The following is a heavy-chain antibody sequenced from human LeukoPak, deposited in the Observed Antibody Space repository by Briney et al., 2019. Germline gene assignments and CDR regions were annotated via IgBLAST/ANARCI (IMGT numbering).Heavy chain of an antibody. Sequence: SVTVSCKASEGTFGGYSIDWVRQAPGQGLDWVGGINPIFNILYYAQNFQGRVTITADESTNTAYLELDSLKHDDTAVYYCAAGRRLGELFFDYWGQGTLVTVSS. CDR3: AAGRRLGELFFDY. CDR2: INPIFNIL. V-gene: IGHV1-69*13. J-gene: IGHJ4*02. D-gene: IGHD3-10*01. CDR1: EGTFGGYS.